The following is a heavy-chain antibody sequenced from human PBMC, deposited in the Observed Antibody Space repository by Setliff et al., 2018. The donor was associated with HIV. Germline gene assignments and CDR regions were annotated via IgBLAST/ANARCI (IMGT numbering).Heavy chain of an antibody. CDR2: NSDTGDYI. Sequence: GGSLRLPCTAAAFTFNKYAMAWVRQAPGKGLEWVSANSDTGDYIYYADSVKGRFTISRDNTAETVYLQMTGLSVEDTAVDFCAKDPPGFSHFLDYWGQGAVVTVSS. V-gene: IGHV3-23*01. CDR1: AFTFNKYA. CDR3: AKDPPGFSHFLDY. J-gene: IGHJ4*02.